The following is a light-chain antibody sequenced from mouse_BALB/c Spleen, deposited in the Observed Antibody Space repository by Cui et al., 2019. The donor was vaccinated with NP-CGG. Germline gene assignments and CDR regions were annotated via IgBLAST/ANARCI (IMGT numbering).Light chain of an antibody. CDR3: ALWYSNHWV. J-gene: IGLJ1*01. V-gene: IGLV1*01. CDR1: TGAVTTSNY. Sequence: HAVVTQESALTTSPGETVTLTCRSSTGAVTTSNYVNGVQEKPDHLFTGLIGGTNNRAPGVPARFSGSLIGDKAALTITGAQTEDEAIYFCALWYSNHWVFGGGTKLTAL. CDR2: GTN.